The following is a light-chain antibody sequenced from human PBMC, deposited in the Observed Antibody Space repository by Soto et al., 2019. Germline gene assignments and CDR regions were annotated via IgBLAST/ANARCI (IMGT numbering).Light chain of an antibody. J-gene: IGLJ2*01. Sequence: QSALTQPASVSGSPGQSITISCNGTSSDVGSYNLVSWYQQHPGKAPKLMIYAVSKRPSGVSNRFSGSKSGNTASLTISGLLAEDEADYYCCSYAGSSTLSIGGGTKLTVL. CDR2: AVS. CDR1: SSDVGSYNL. CDR3: CSYAGSSTLS. V-gene: IGLV2-23*02.